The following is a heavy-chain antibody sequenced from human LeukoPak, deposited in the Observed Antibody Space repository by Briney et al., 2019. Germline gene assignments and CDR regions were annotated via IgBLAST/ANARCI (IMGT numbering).Heavy chain of an antibody. Sequence: GGSLRLSCAVSGFTVSSNYMSWVRQAPGKGLEWVSGISWNSGSIGYADSVKGRFTISRDNAKNSLYLQMNSLRAEDTALYYCAKDNLRYYYDSSGSLDYWGQGTLVTVSS. J-gene: IGHJ4*02. CDR3: AKDNLRYYYDSSGSLDY. D-gene: IGHD3-22*01. CDR2: ISWNSGSI. V-gene: IGHV3-9*01. CDR1: GFTVSSNY.